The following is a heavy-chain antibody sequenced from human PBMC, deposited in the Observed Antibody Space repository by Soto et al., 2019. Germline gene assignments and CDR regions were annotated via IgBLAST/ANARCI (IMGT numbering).Heavy chain of an antibody. CDR3: ARGDTGYGPNWFVP. V-gene: IGHV3-21*01. CDR2: IISRSNYI. D-gene: IGHD5-12*01. J-gene: IGHJ5*02. Sequence: EVQLVESGGGLVKPGGSLRLSCAASGFIFSSYNMIWVRQAPGKGLEWVSSIISRSNYIYYADSVKGRFTISRHNAKNSLYLQMTSLRAEETAVYYCARGDTGYGPNWFVPWGQGTLVTVSS. CDR1: GFIFSSYN.